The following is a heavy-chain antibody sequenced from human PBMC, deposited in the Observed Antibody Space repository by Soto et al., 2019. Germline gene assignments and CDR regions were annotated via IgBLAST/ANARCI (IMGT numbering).Heavy chain of an antibody. V-gene: IGHV1-18*01. Sequence: QVQLVQSGAEEKKPGASVKVSCKASGYTFTSYGISWVRQAPGQGLEWMGWISAYNGNTNYAQKLQGRVTMTTDTSTSRAYREVGRLRSDDTAVYYCAGGYVWGSYRSQLDYWGQGTLVTVSS. CDR1: GYTFTSYG. J-gene: IGHJ4*02. CDR2: ISAYNGNT. CDR3: AGGYVWGSYRSQLDY. D-gene: IGHD3-16*02.